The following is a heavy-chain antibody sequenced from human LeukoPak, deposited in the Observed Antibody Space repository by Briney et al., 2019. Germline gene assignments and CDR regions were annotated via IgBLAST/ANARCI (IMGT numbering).Heavy chain of an antibody. CDR2: IYYSGST. CDR3: ASQVTGVTNYYYYMDV. D-gene: IGHD7-27*01. J-gene: IGHJ6*03. CDR1: GYSISSGYY. Sequence: PSETLSLTCTVSGYSISSGYYWSWIRQPPGKGLEWIGYIYYSGSTNYNPSLKSRVTISVDTSKNQFSLKLSSVTAADTAVYYCASQVTGVTNYYYYMDVWGKGTTVTVSS. V-gene: IGHV4-61*01.